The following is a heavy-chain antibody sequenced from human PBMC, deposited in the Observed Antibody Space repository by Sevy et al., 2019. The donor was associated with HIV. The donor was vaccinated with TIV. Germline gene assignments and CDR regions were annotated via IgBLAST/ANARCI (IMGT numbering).Heavy chain of an antibody. CDR2: ISYDGSRT. CDR3: TRVRGLLGWFDS. V-gene: IGHV3-30*12. D-gene: IGHD3-10*01. J-gene: IGHJ5*01. Sequence: GGSLRLSCAAFGFAYSGYGIHWVRQAPGKGLEWVSVISYDGSRTSYADSVKGRFTISRDNSKNTLFLQMNSLRAEDTAVYYCTRVRGLLGWFDSWGQGTLVTVSS. CDR1: GFAYSGYG.